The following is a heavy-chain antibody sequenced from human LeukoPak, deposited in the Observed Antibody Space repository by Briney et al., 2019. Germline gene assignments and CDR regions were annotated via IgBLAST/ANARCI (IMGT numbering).Heavy chain of an antibody. V-gene: IGHV4-59*01. Sequence: SETLSLTCTVSGGSISSYYWSWIRQAPGKGLEWIGYIYYSGTTKYNPSLMSRVPISVDPSKNQFSLTLSSVAAADTPVFYCARHGGSDFYYWGQGTLVTVSS. CDR3: ARHGGSDFYY. CDR2: IYYSGTT. J-gene: IGHJ4*02. D-gene: IGHD1-26*01. CDR1: GGSISSYY.